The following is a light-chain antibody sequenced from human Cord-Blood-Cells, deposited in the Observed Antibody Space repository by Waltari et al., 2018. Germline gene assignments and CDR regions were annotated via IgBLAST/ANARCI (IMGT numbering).Light chain of an antibody. J-gene: IGLJ1*01. Sequence: QSALTQPRSVSGSPGQSVTISCTGTSSDVGGYNYVSWYQQHPGKAPKLMIYDVSKRPSGVPDRVSGSKSGNTASLTISVLQAEDEADYYCCSYAGSYTYVVGTGTKVTVL. CDR2: DVS. CDR3: CSYAGSYTYV. V-gene: IGLV2-11*01. CDR1: SSDVGGYNY.